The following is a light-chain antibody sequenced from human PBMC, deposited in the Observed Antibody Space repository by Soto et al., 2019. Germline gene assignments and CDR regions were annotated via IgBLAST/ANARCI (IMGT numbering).Light chain of an antibody. V-gene: IGKV4-1*01. CDR2: WTS. J-gene: IGKJ5*01. CDR1: QSVSYSSTNKNY. CDR3: QQYYSSPIT. Sequence: DIVMTQSPDSLAVSLGERATINCKSSQSVSYSSTNKNYVTWYQQKPGQPPKLLIYWTSTRESGVPDRFSGGGSGTDSTLTISSLQAEDVAVSTCQQYYSSPITFGQGTRLEIK.